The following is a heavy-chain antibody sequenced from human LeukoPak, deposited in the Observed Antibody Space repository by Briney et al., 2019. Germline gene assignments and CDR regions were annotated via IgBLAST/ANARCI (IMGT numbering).Heavy chain of an antibody. CDR2: ISSAGST. CDR1: GFTVSSNY. D-gene: IGHD4-11*01. V-gene: IGHV3-66*01. Sequence: TGGSLRLSCAASGFTVSSNYMTWVRQAPGKGLEWVSLISSAGSTYYADSVKGRFTISRDNSKNTLYLQMNSLRAEDSAVYYCARGTTRYYFDYWGQGALVTVSS. CDR3: ARGTTRYYFDY. J-gene: IGHJ4*02.